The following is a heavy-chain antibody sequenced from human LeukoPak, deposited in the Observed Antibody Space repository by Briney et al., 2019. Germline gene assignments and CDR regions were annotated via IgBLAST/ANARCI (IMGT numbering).Heavy chain of an antibody. J-gene: IGHJ3*02. CDR3: AMVTTIAFDI. V-gene: IGHV4-34*01. CDR2: INHSGST. CDR1: GGSFSGYY. Sequence: SETLSLTCAVYGGSFSGYYWSWIRQPPGKGLEWIGEINHSGSTNYNPSLKSRVTISVDTSKNQFSLKLSSVTAADTAVYYCAMVTTIAFDIWGQGTMVTVSS. D-gene: IGHD4-17*01.